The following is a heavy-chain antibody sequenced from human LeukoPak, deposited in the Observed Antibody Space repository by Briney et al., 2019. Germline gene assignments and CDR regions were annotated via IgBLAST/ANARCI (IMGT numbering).Heavy chain of an antibody. CDR2: IYYSGST. J-gene: IGHJ4*02. V-gene: IGHV4-59*08. D-gene: IGHD3-16*02. CDR3: ARHVGDYVWGSYRSYYFDY. Sequence: SETLSLTCTVSGGSISSYYWSWIRQPPGKGLEWIGYIYYSGSTNYNPSLKSRITISVDTSKNQFSLKLSSVTAADTAVYYCARHVGDYVWGSYRSYYFDYWGQGTLVTVSS. CDR1: GGSISSYY.